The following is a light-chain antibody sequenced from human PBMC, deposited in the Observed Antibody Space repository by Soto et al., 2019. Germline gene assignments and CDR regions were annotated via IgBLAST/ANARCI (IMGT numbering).Light chain of an antibody. Sequence: DIQMTQSPSAMSASVGDRVTITCRASQDINNYLAWFQQKPGKVPKRLIYTASNLQSGVPSRFSGSRSGTEFTLTISSLQPEDFATYYCLQHKSYPITFGQGTRLEIK. V-gene: IGKV1-17*03. CDR2: TAS. J-gene: IGKJ5*01. CDR3: LQHKSYPIT. CDR1: QDINNY.